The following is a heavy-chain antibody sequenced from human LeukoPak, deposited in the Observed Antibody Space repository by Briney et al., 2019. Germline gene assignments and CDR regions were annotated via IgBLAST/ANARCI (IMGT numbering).Heavy chain of an antibody. J-gene: IGHJ3*02. Sequence: GGSLRLSCAASGFTFDDYGMSWVRQAPGKGLEWVSGINWNGGSTGYADSVKGRFTISRDNAKNSLYLQMSSLRAEDTALYYCARVMGDHDAFDIWGQGTMVTVSS. V-gene: IGHV3-20*04. D-gene: IGHD2-21*02. CDR1: GFTFDDYG. CDR2: INWNGGST. CDR3: ARVMGDHDAFDI.